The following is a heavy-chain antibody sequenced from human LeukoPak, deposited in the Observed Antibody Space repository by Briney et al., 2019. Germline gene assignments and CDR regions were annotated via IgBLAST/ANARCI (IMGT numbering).Heavy chain of an antibody. V-gene: IGHV4-30-2*01. CDR3: ARDEGSDGAAGGWFDP. CDR1: GGSISSGGYY. D-gene: IGHD6-13*01. CDR2: IYHSGST. J-gene: IGHJ5*02. Sequence: DPSETLSLTCTVSGGSISSGGYYWSWIRQPPGKGLEWIGYIYHSGSTYYNPSLKSRVTISVDRSKNQFSLKLSSVTAADTAVYYCARDEGSDGAAGGWFDPWGQGTLVTVSS.